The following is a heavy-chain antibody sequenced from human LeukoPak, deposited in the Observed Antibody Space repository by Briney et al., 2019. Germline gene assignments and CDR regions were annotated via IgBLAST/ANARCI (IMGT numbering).Heavy chain of an antibody. D-gene: IGHD6-19*01. V-gene: IGHV4-59*01. J-gene: IGHJ4*02. CDR1: GGSMSSYY. CDR3: ARRYSSGWSPTFDY. Sequence: PSETLSLTCTVSGGSMSSYYWSWLRQPPGKGLEWIGYIYKSGGTNYNPSVRSRVSISLDTSKNQFSLKLSSVTAADTAVYLCARRYSSGWSPTFDYWGQGILVTVST. CDR2: IYKSGGT.